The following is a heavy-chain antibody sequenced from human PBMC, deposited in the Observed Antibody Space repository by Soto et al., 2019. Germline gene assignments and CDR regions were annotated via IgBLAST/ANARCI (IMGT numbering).Heavy chain of an antibody. Sequence: ASVKVSCKSSGYTFTDHYIHWVRQAPGPGLEWMGWINPKSGGTNYAQKFQGRVTMTRDTSISTAYLDLSGLSSNDTAMYFCARWGQEYCSGGSCSRNDTYYGMEVWGQGTTVIVS. V-gene: IGHV1-2*02. J-gene: IGHJ6*01. CDR1: GYTFTDHY. D-gene: IGHD2-15*01. CDR2: INPKSGGT. CDR3: ARWGQEYCSGGSCSRNDTYYGMEV.